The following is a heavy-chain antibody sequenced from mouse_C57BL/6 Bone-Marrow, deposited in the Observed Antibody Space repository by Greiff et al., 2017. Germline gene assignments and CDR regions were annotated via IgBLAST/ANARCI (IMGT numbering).Heavy chain of an antibody. Sequence: QVTLKVSGPGILQPSQTLSLTCSFSGFSLSTFGMGVGWIRQPSGKGLEWLAHIWWDDAKYYNPALKSRLTIAKDTSKNQVFLKIDNLDTADTATYYSARMRTGPEEDYFDYWDRGTTLTVSS. CDR2: IWWDDAK. CDR1: GFSLSTFGMG. CDR3: ARMRTGPEEDYFDY. D-gene: IGHD4-1*01. J-gene: IGHJ2*01. V-gene: IGHV8-8*01.